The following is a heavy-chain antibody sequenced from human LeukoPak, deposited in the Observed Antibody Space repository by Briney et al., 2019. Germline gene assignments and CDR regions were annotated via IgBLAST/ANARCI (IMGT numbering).Heavy chain of an antibody. CDR3: ARDRGDGYKLDAFDI. D-gene: IGHD5-24*01. V-gene: IGHV4-4*07. CDR2: IYTSGST. CDR1: GGSISSYY. J-gene: IGHJ3*02. Sequence: SETMSLTCTVSGGSISSYYWSWIRQPAGKGLEWIGRIYTSGSTNYNPSLKSRVTMSVDTSKNQFSLKLSSVTAADTAVYYCARDRGDGYKLDAFDIWGQGTMVTVSS.